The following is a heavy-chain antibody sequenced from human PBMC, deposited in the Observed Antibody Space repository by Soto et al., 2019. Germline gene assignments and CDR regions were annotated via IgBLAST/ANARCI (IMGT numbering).Heavy chain of an antibody. V-gene: IGHV2-5*01. D-gene: IGHD6-6*01. CDR1: GFSLCTSGVG. CDR3: EHHEYSSSCGILFVFFDY. Sequence: ITLKESGPTLVQPAQPLTLTCTFSGFSLCTSGVGVAWIRQPPGKALEWLALIYWHDEKPYSPSLKRRLTITQDTTKNQVVSTITTMDPVDTATYYCEHHEYSSSCGILFVFFDYWGQYTLLCVSS. CDR2: IYWHDEK. J-gene: IGHJ4*02.